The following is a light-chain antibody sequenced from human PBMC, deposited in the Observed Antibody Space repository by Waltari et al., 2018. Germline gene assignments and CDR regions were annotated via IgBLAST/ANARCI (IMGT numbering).Light chain of an antibody. Sequence: IQLTQSPSTLSPSVGDRVTITCRASQSISSWLAWYQQKPGKAPKLLIYKASSLESGVPSRFSGSGSGTEFTLTISSLQPDDFATYYCQQYRTFGQGTKLEIK. CDR1: QSISSW. J-gene: IGKJ2*02. CDR2: KAS. CDR3: QQYRT. V-gene: IGKV1-5*03.